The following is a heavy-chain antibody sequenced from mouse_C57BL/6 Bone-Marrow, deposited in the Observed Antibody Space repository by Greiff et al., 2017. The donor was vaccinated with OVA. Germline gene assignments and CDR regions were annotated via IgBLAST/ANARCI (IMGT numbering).Heavy chain of an antibody. V-gene: IGHV1-87*01. Sequence: VQLQESGPELARPWASVKISCQAFYTFSRRVHFAIRDTNYWMQWVKQRPGQGLEWIGAIYPGIGDTSSNQKFKCKATLTADISSSTAYMPPICLRSEDSAVYNGAWVGSSNWYFDVWGTGTTVTVSS. CDR2: GQGLEWIG. J-gene: IGHJ1*03. CDR1: YTFSRRVH. CDR3: SEDSAVYNGAWVGSSNWYFDV. D-gene: IGHD1-1*01.